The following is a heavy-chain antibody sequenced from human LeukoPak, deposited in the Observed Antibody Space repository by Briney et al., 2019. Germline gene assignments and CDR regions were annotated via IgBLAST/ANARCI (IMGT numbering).Heavy chain of an antibody. CDR2: ISYDGSNK. J-gene: IGHJ4*02. V-gene: IGHV3-30*03. CDR1: GFIFSNYG. D-gene: IGHD3-10*01. Sequence: GGSLRLSCVASGFIFSNYGMHWVRQAPGKGLEWVAVISYDGSNKYYADSVKGRFTISRDNSKNTLYLQMNSLRAEDTAVYYCARVQYYYGSGSLDYWGQGTLVTVSS. CDR3: ARVQYYYGSGSLDY.